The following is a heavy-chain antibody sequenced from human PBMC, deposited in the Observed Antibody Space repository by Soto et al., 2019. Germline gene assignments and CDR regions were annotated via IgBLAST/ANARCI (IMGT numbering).Heavy chain of an antibody. Sequence: QVQLVQSGADVKKPGSSVKVSCKTSGGSFGSSAISWVRQAPAQGLEWMGAIIPVFDKANYAQNFQGRLTITADELKGTVFMELSSLRSEDTAVYFCARLSRDWGYACDLWGLGTFVTVSS. CDR3: ARLSRDWGYACDL. D-gene: IGHD3-16*01. CDR1: GGSFGSSA. V-gene: IGHV1-69*01. CDR2: IIPVFDKA. J-gene: IGHJ3*01.